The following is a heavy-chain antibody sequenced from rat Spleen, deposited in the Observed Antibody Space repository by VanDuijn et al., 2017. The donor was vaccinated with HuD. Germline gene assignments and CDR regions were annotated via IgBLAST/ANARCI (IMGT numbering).Heavy chain of an antibody. J-gene: IGHJ4*01. CDR3: ATNYPYYIMDA. D-gene: IGHD1-4*01. V-gene: IGHV5-29*01. CDR1: GFTYSNYV. Sequence: EVKLVESGGGLVQPGRSLKLSCAASGFTYSNYVMAWVSQAPTKGLEWVASISYDGTATYYRDSVKGRFTISRDNAKSTLYLQMDSLRSEDTATYYCATNYPYYIMDAWGQGASVTVSS. CDR2: ISYDGTAT.